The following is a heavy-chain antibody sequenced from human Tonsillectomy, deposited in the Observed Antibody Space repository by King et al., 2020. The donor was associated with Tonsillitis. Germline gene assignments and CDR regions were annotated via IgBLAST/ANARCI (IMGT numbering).Heavy chain of an antibody. J-gene: IGHJ3*02. CDR1: GGSITYYY. CDR3: ARDHTMVRGVDACDI. V-gene: IGHV4-59*01. CDR2: VYYSGST. Sequence: VQLQESGPGLVKPSETLSLTCTVSGGSITYYYWSWIRQPPGKGLEWIGYVYYSGSTNYNPSLKSRVTISADTSKNQFSLKLSSVTAADTAMYYCARDHTMVRGVDACDIWGQGTMVTVSS. D-gene: IGHD3-10*01.